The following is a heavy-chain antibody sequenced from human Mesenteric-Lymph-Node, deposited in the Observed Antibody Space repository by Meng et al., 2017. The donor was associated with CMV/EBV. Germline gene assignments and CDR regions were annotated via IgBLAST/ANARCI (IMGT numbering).Heavy chain of an antibody. CDR2: IYGAGSTT. CDR1: RFTFSNYA. CDR3: AKGWQQFSIFDS. V-gene: IGHV3-23*03. D-gene: IGHD6-13*01. Sequence: SCEAPRFTFSNYAMSWVRQAPGRGLEWISLIYGAGSTTYYADSVKGRFTISRDDSKNTLYMQMNNLRAEDTAVYYCAKGWQQFSIFDSWGQGTLVTVSS. J-gene: IGHJ4*02.